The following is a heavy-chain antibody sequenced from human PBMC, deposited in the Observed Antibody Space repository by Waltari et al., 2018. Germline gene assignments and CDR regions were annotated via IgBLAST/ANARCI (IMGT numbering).Heavy chain of an antibody. D-gene: IGHD1-20*01. J-gene: IGHJ5*02. V-gene: IGHV4-38-2*01. CDR1: GYSISSGYY. CDR2: IYPSGST. CDR3: ARRNNWNDLQRWFDP. Sequence: QVQLQESGPGLVKPSETLSLTCAVSGYSISSGYYWGWIRQPPGKRRECIGSIYPSGSTSSHPSLKSRVTISVDTSKTQFSLKLSSVTAADPAVYYCARRNNWNDLQRWFDPWGQGTLVTVSS.